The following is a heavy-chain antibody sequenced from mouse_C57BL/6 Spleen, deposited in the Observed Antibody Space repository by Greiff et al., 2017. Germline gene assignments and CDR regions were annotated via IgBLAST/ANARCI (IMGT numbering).Heavy chain of an antibody. J-gene: IGHJ2*01. Sequence: EVKLVESGPGLVKPSQSLSLTCSVTGYSITSGYYWNWIRQFPGNKLEWMGYISYDGSNNYNPSLKNRISITRDTSKHQFFLKLNSVTTEDTATYYCARDYGSSYGYWGQGTTLTVSS. D-gene: IGHD1-1*01. CDR3: ARDYGSSYGY. CDR2: ISYDGSN. V-gene: IGHV3-6*01. CDR1: GYSITSGYY.